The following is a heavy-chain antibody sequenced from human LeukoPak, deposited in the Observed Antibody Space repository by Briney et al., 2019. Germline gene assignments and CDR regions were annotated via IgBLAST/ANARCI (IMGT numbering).Heavy chain of an antibody. CDR1: GFTVSSYS. CDR3: ARHRAYGFDF. V-gene: IGHV3-53*01. CDR2: FYSGGNT. Sequence: GGSLRLSCAASGFTVSSYSMSWVRQAPGKGLEWVSIFYSGGNTYSADSVKGRFTISRDNSRNTLDPQMNSLRAEDTAVYYCARHRAYGFDFWGQGTLVTVSS. J-gene: IGHJ3*01.